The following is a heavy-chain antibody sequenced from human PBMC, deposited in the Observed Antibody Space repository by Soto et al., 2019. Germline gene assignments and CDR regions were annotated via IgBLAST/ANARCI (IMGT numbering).Heavy chain of an antibody. CDR2: INPSGGST. CDR3: ARAIFPGYSYGYGFDY. J-gene: IGHJ4*02. D-gene: IGHD5-18*01. Sequence: QVQLVQSGAEVKKPGASVKVSCKASGYTFTSYYMHWVRQAPAQGLEWMGIINPSGGSTSYAQKFQGRVTMTRDTSTSTVYMELSSLRSEDTAVYYCARAIFPGYSYGYGFDYWGQGTLVTVSS. CDR1: GYTFTSYY. V-gene: IGHV1-46*01.